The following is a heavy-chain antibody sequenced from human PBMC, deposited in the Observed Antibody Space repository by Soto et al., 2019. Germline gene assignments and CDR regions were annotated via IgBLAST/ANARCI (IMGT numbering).Heavy chain of an antibody. Sequence: QVQLVESGGGVVQPGRSLRLSCAASGFTFSGLGMHWVRQAPGKGLEWVAGIRYDGSNIYYADAVKGRFTISRDNPKHTLYLQVNSLSADDKAVYYCARDGVGHTTFFGYFDHWGQGNLVTVSS. CDR1: GFTFSGLG. J-gene: IGHJ4*02. CDR2: IRYDGSNI. D-gene: IGHD1-26*01. V-gene: IGHV3-33*01. CDR3: ARDGVGHTTFFGYFDH.